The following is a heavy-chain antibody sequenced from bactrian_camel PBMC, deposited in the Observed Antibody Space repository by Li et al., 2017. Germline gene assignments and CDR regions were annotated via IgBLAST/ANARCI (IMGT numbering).Heavy chain of an antibody. CDR2: IYIAFRPDDQRT. V-gene: IGHV3S40*01. Sequence: VQLVESGGGSVQSGGSLRLSCALSSYAYAYSRHCMGWFRQAPGKEREAVATIYIAFRPDDQRTYYADSVKGRFTISQVNAKNTVYLQVNSLKPEDTGMYYCVYTERIPWYYSYSKPSDFRFWGQGT. J-gene: IGHJ6*01. CDR1: SYAYAYSRHC. CDR3: VYTERIPWYYSYSKPSDFRF. D-gene: IGHD4*01.